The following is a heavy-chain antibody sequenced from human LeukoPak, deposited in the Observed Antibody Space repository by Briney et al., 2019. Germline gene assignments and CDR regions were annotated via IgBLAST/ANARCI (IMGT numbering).Heavy chain of an antibody. V-gene: IGHV4-59*01. CDR3: ARRGGQYSGYDPNWFDP. Sequence: SETLSLTCTVSGVSISSYYWSWIRQPPGEGLEWIGYIYYSGSTNYNPSLKSRVTISVDTSKNQFSPKLSSVTAADTAVYYCARRGGQYSGYDPNWFDPWGQGTLVTVSS. J-gene: IGHJ5*02. D-gene: IGHD5-12*01. CDR1: GVSISSYY. CDR2: IYYSGST.